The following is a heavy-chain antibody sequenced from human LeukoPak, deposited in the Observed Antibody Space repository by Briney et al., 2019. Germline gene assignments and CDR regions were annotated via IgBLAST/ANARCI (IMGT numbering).Heavy chain of an antibody. CDR3: GEDFSSSWYIDY. J-gene: IGHJ4*02. V-gene: IGHV3-43*02. CDR1: GXTFDDYV. D-gene: IGHD6-13*01. CDR2: ISGDGFST. Sequence: GGSLRLSCAASGXTFDDYVVHWVRQVPGKGLEWVALISGDGFSTYYADSVKGRFTISRDNSKNSLYLQMNSLRSEDTALYYCGEDFSSSWYIDYWGQGTLVTVSS.